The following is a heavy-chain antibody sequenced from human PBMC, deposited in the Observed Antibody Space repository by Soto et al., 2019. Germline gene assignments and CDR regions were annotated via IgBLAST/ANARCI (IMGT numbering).Heavy chain of an antibody. CDR2: IYWDDDK. Sequence: QITLKESGPPLVKPTQTLTLTCTFSGFSLSTSGVGVGWIRQPPGKALEWLALIYWDDDKRYSPSLKSRLTITKDTAKNQVVLTMTNMDPPDTATYYCAYMASYYATSGYYHWNWIDPWGQGTLVTVSS. CDR3: AYMASYYATSGYYHWNWIDP. J-gene: IGHJ5*02. V-gene: IGHV2-5*02. CDR1: GFSLSTSGVG. D-gene: IGHD3-22*01.